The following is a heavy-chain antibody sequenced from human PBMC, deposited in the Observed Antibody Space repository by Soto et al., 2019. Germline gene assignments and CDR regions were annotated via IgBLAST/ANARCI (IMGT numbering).Heavy chain of an antibody. J-gene: IGHJ4*02. D-gene: IGHD3-9*01. CDR1: GFTFSSYG. Sequence: QVQLVESGGGVVQPGRSLRLSCAASGFTFSSYGMHWVRQAPGKWLEWVAVIWYDGSNKYYADSVKGRFTLSRDNYKNTLNLQMNRMRANDTAVYYCARDQEAYYDILTGQYDYWGQGTLVTDFS. V-gene: IGHV3-33*01. CDR2: IWYDGSNK. CDR3: ARDQEAYYDILTGQYDY.